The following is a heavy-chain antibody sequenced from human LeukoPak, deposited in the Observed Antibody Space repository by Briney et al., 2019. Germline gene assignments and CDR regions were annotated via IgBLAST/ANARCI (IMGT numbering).Heavy chain of an antibody. J-gene: IGHJ4*02. Sequence: TGGSLRLSCAASGFTFSSYWMSWVRQAPGKGLEWVANIKQDGGEKYYVDSVKGRFTISRDNAKNSLYLQMNSLRAEDTAVYYCARLVGSSWYREVLRGRDYWGQGTLVTVSS. CDR3: ARLVGSSWYREVLRGRDY. CDR1: GFTFSSYW. CDR2: IKQDGGEK. V-gene: IGHV3-7*01. D-gene: IGHD6-13*01.